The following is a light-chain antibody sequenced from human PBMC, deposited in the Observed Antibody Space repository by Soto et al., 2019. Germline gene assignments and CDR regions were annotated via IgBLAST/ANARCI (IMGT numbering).Light chain of an antibody. CDR3: SSYTRGNSWV. J-gene: IGLJ3*02. CDR1: SSDVGSSNY. CDR2: DVS. V-gene: IGLV2-14*03. Sequence: QAVVTQPASVSGSPGQSITISCTGTSSDVGSSNYVSWYQHHPGKAPQLIIFDVSDRPSGVSHRFSGSKSGNTASLIISGLLAEDEAYYYCSSYTRGNSWVFGGGTKVTVL.